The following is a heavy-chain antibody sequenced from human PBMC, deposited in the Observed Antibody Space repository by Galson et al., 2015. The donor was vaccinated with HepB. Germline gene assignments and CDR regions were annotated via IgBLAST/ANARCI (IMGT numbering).Heavy chain of an antibody. CDR3: TRGQTTSEY. CDR2: IHQDGNEK. V-gene: IGHV3-7*02. Sequence: SLRLSCAASGFRFSSFDMHWVRQAPGKGLEWVANIHQDGNEKYYVDSVKGRFTISRDNARNSLYLQINSLRAEDTATYYCTRGQTTSEYWGQGTLVTVSS. J-gene: IGHJ4*02. CDR1: GFRFSSFD. D-gene: IGHD4-11*01.